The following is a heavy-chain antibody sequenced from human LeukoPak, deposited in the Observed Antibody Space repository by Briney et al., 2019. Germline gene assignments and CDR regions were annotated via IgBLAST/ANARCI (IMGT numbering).Heavy chain of an antibody. Sequence: GGSLRLSCAASGFSFSSHGMSWVRQAPGKGLEWVSGIIGGAGSTYYADSVKGRFTLSRDNSKNTLFLQMNSLRAEDTALYYCAKDLKEGFCSTTSCYGIDSWGQGTLVTVSS. J-gene: IGHJ4*02. CDR3: AKDLKEGFCSTTSCYGIDS. CDR2: IIGGAGST. CDR1: GFSFSSHG. V-gene: IGHV3-23*01. D-gene: IGHD2-2*01.